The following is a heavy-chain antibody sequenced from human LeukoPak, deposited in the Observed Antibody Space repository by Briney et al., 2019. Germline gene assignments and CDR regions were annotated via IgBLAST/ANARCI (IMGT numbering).Heavy chain of an antibody. CDR1: GFTVSSNY. CDR3: VAAPRPSSWYYFDY. Sequence: PGGSLRLSCAASGFTVSSNYMSWVRQAPGKGLEWVSVIYSGGSTYYADSVKGRFTISRDNSKNTLYLQMNSLRAENTAVYYCVAAPRPSSWYYFDYWGQGTLVTVSS. CDR2: IYSGGST. D-gene: IGHD6-13*01. V-gene: IGHV3-66*01. J-gene: IGHJ4*02.